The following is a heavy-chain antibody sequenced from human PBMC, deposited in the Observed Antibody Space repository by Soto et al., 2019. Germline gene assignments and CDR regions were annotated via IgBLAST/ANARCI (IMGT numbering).Heavy chain of an antibody. CDR2: IYYSGAT. D-gene: IGHD5-12*01. J-gene: IGHJ4*02. CDR1: GGSISSSTYY. V-gene: IGHV4-39*02. Sequence: QLQLRELGPGLVQPSETLSLTCLVSGGSISSSTYYWGWIRQPPGKGLEWIGRIYYSGATYYHPSLSSRISISMDRSKNHFSLKLTSVTAADTAIYYCAPVVIGTTTVDYWGQGTLVTVSS. CDR3: APVVIGTTTVDY.